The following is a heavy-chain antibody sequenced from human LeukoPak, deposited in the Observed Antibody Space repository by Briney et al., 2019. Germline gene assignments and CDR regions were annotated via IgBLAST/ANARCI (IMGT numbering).Heavy chain of an antibody. CDR3: ARDPHYAIWSGPSMDV. D-gene: IGHD3-3*01. V-gene: IGHV1-69*13. CDR1: GYTFTSYH. Sequence: GASVKVSCKASGYTFTSYHIDWVRQAPGQGPEWMGGIIPIFGTANYAQKFQGRVTITADESTSTAYMEVTSLRSEDTAVYYCARDPHYAIWSGPSMDVWGQGTTVTVSS. J-gene: IGHJ6*02. CDR2: IIPIFGTA.